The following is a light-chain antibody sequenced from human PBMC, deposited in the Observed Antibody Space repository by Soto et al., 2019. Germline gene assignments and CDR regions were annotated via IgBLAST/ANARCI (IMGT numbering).Light chain of an antibody. CDR1: SSDVGGYNY. CDR2: EVN. CDR3: YSYAGSHNV. V-gene: IGLV2-8*01. Sequence: QSVLTQPPSASGSPGQSVTISCTGTSSDVGGYNYVSWYQQHPGRAPRLMIYEVNKRPSGVPDRFSGSKSGDTASLTVSGLQAEDEADYYCYSYAGSHNVFGTGTKGTVL. J-gene: IGLJ1*01.